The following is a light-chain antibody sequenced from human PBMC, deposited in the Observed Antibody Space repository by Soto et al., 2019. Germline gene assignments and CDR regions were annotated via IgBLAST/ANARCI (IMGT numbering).Light chain of an antibody. CDR1: QTLFYSPNNKNY. CDR3: QQYYSSPTWT. J-gene: IGKJ1*01. CDR2: WAS. Sequence: DIVMTQSPDSLAVSLGERATINCKSSQTLFYSPNNKNYLAWYQQKPGQPPKLLIYWASSRESGVPDRFSGTGSGTDFTLTISSLLAEDVAVYYCQQYYSSPTWTFGQGTKVEIK. V-gene: IGKV4-1*01.